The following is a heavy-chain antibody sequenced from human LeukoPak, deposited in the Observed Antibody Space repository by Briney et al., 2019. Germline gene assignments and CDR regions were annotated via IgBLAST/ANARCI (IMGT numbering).Heavy chain of an antibody. V-gene: IGHV3-23*01. CDR1: GFTFSTYG. CDR2: ITRSGSGT. D-gene: IGHD2-21*01. Sequence: PGGSLRLSCAASGFTFSTYGMGWVRQAPGKGLEWVSAITRSGSGTFYADSVKGRFTISRDNSKNTLYVQLNSLRAEDTAVYYCAKNIFVDAIPTYDICGQGTMVTVSS. J-gene: IGHJ3*02. CDR3: AKNIFVDAIPTYDI.